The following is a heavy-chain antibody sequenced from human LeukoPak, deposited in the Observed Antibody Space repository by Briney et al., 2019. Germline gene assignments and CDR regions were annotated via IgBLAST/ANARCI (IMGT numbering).Heavy chain of an antibody. CDR3: ARDRRDIVVVVAATYRYYGMDV. Sequence: GRSLRLSCAASGLTFSSYAMHWVRQAPGKGLEWVAVISYDGSNKYYADSVKGRFTISRDNSKNTLYLQMNSLRAEDTAVYYCARDRRDIVVVVAATYRYYGMDVWGKGTTVTVSS. V-gene: IGHV3-30*04. D-gene: IGHD2-15*01. CDR1: GLTFSSYA. CDR2: ISYDGSNK. J-gene: IGHJ6*04.